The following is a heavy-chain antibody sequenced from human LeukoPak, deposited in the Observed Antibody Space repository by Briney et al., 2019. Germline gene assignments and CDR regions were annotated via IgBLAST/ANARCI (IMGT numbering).Heavy chain of an antibody. D-gene: IGHD2-15*01. J-gene: IGHJ6*02. CDR1: GYTFTSYG. V-gene: IGHV1-18*01. Sequence: ASVKVSCKASGYTFTSYGISWVRQDPGQGLEWTGWISAYNGNTNHAQKLQGRVTMTTDTSTSTAYMELRSLRSDDTAVYYCARDQVGYCSGGSCSPYYYYYGMDVWGQGTTVTVSS. CDR2: ISAYNGNT. CDR3: ARDQVGYCSGGSCSPYYYYYGMDV.